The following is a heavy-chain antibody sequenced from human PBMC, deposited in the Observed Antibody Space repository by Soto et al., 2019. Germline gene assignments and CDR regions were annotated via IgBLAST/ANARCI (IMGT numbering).Heavy chain of an antibody. CDR1: GYTFTSYD. CDR2: MNTNSGNT. Sequence: QVQLVQSGAEVKKPGASVKVSCKASGYTFTSYDINWVRQATGQGLEWMGWMNTNSGNTGYAQKFQGRVTMTRNTSISTAYMELCSLRSEDTAVYYCARSPITIFGVVTHYGMDVWVPGTTVTVSS. CDR3: ARSPITIFGVVTHYGMDV. D-gene: IGHD3-3*01. J-gene: IGHJ6*02. V-gene: IGHV1-8*01.